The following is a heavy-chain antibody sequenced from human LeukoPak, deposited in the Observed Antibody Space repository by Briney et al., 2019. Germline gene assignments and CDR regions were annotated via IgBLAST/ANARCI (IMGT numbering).Heavy chain of an antibody. CDR3: ARGGVAGAFDI. Sequence: PGGSLRLSCAASGFTFSSYSMNWVRQAPGKGLEWVSYISSSSSTIYYADSVKGRFTISRDNAKNTLYLQMNSLRAEDTAVYYCARGGVAGAFDIWGQGTMVTVSS. CDR1: GFTFSSYS. J-gene: IGHJ3*02. D-gene: IGHD2-21*01. CDR2: ISSSSSTI. V-gene: IGHV3-48*01.